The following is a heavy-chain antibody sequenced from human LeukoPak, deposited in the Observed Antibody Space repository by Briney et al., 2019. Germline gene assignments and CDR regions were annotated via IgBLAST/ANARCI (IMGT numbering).Heavy chain of an antibody. CDR2: INPNSGGS. CDR1: GYTFTGYY. D-gene: IGHD4-11*01. J-gene: IGHJ4*02. CDR3: ARDAIVRDYSNSDY. V-gene: IGHV1-2*02. Sequence: ASVKVSCKASGYTFTGYYIHWVRQAPGQGLEWMGWINPNSGGSNYAQKFQGRVTMTRDTSISTAYMELSRLTSDDTAVYYCARDAIVRDYSNSDYWGQGTLVTVSS.